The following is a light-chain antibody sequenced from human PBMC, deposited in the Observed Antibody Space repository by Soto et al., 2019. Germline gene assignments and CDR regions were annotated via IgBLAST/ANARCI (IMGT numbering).Light chain of an antibody. CDR2: QTS. CDR1: QTISSW. Sequence: DIQMTQSPFTLSASVGDRVTITCRASQTISSWLAWYQQKPGKAPRLLIYQTSTLQGGVPSRFSGSGSGTDFTLTISSLQPEDFATYYCQQSYSTPITLGQGTRLEIK. V-gene: IGKV1-39*01. CDR3: QQSYSTPIT. J-gene: IGKJ5*01.